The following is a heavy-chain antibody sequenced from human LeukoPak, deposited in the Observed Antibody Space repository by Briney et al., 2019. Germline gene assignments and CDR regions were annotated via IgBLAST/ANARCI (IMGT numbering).Heavy chain of an antibody. Sequence: GGSLRLSCAASGFTFSGYAMSWVRQAPGKGLEWVSGISGSGDTTYYADSVKGRFTISRDNSKNTLYLQMNSLRAEDTAVYYSARLDSSGWYVFDYWGQGTLVTVSS. CDR3: ARLDSSGWYVFDY. CDR1: GFTFSGYA. D-gene: IGHD6-19*01. V-gene: IGHV3-23*01. J-gene: IGHJ4*02. CDR2: ISGSGDTT.